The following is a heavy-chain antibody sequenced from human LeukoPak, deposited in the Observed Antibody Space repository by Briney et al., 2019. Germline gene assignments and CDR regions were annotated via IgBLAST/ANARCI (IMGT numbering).Heavy chain of an antibody. J-gene: IGHJ4*02. CDR3: ARDLTNYDFWSGYYWPQDKTSLDY. Sequence: ASVKVSCKASGYTFTSYGISWVRQAPGQGLEWMGWISAYNGNTNYAQKLQGRVTMTTDTSTSTAYMELRSLRSDDTAVYNCARDLTNYDFWSGYYWPQDKTSLDYWGQGTLVTVSS. CDR2: ISAYNGNT. D-gene: IGHD3-3*01. CDR1: GYTFTSYG. V-gene: IGHV1-18*01.